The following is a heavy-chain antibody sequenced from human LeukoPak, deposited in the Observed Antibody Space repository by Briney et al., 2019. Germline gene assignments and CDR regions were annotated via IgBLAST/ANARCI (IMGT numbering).Heavy chain of an antibody. CDR2: IFYSGST. CDR1: GGSISNYY. J-gene: IGHJ4*02. V-gene: IGHV4-59*01. Sequence: SETLSLTCTVSGGSISNYYWSWIRQPPGKGLEWIGYIFYSGSTNCNPSLKSRVTISVDTSKNQFSLKLSSVTAADTAVHYCARGKSGYGDYWGQGTLVTVSS. D-gene: IGHD5-12*01. CDR3: ARGKSGYGDY.